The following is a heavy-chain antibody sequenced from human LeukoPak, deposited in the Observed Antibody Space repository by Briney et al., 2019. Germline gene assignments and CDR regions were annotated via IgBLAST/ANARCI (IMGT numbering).Heavy chain of an antibody. D-gene: IGHD1-7*01. CDR1: GYSFTNSR. CDR3: ARDDGNCPPGIFDI. CDR2: IYPGDSDT. J-gene: IGHJ3*02. V-gene: IGHV5-51*01. Sequence: GEPLKISCKASGYSFTNSRIAWVRQMPGKGLEWAGIIYPGDSDTTYSPSFQGQVTISADKYISTAYLQWSSLQASDTAMYYCARDDGNCPPGIFDIWGQGTMVTVSS.